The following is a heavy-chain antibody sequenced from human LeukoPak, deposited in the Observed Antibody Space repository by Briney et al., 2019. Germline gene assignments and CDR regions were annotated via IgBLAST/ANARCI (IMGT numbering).Heavy chain of an antibody. CDR3: ARDPRPNSNNWFDP. CDR1: GGSINNYY. D-gene: IGHD5-18*01. V-gene: IGHV4-59*01. CDR2: IYYSGST. J-gene: IGHJ5*02. Sequence: SSETLSLTCTVSGGSINNYYWNWIRQPPGKGLEWIGHIYYSGSTNYNPSLKSRVTISVDTSKNQCSLKLNSVTAADTAVYYCARDPRPNSNNWFDPWGQGTLVTVSS.